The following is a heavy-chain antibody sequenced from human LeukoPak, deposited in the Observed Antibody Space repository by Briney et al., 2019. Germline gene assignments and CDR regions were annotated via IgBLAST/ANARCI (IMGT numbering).Heavy chain of an antibody. V-gene: IGHV4-34*01. D-gene: IGHD2-2*01. CDR3: ARRKSSTRWYYYGMDV. CDR2: INHSGST. J-gene: IGHJ6*02. CDR1: GGSFSGYY. Sequence: SETLSLTCAVYGGSFSGYYWSWIRQPPGKGLEWIGEINHSGSTNYNPSLKSRVTISVDTPKNQFSLKLSSVTAADTAVYYCARRKSSTRWYYYGMDVWGQGTTVTVSS.